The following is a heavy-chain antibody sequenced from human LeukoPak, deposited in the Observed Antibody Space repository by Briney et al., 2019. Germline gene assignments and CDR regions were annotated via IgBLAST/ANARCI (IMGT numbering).Heavy chain of an antibody. D-gene: IGHD5-12*01. J-gene: IGHJ4*02. CDR2: ITSSGSDT. V-gene: IGHV3-11*01. Sequence: KPGGSLRLSCAASGFTFSDYQTSWLRQAPGKGLEWVSYITSSGSDTYYADSVKGRFTISRDNTKNALYLQMLSLIADDTAVYYCARRGANSGHTFDYWGQGTLVSVSS. CDR1: GFTFSDYQ. CDR3: ARRGANSGHTFDY.